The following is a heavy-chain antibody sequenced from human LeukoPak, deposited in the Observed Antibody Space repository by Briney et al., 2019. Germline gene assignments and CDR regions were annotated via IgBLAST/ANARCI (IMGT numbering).Heavy chain of an antibody. J-gene: IGHJ4*02. D-gene: IGHD1-26*01. CDR2: IWYDGSNK. Sequence: PGRSLRLSCAASGFTFSSYGMHWVRQAPGKGLEWVAVIWYDGSNKYHADSVKGRFTISRDNSKNTLYLQMNSLRAEDTAVYYCARDRIEGATPRYYFDYWGQGTLVTVSS. V-gene: IGHV3-33*08. CDR1: GFTFSSYG. CDR3: ARDRIEGATPRYYFDY.